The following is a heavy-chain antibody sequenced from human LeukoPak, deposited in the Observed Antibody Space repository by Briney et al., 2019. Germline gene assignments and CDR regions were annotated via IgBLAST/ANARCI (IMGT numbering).Heavy chain of an antibody. CDR1: GYTFTTYG. D-gene: IGHD3-10*01. J-gene: IGHJ4*02. CDR2: ISAYNGNT. CDR3: ARVLYGSGSRYLDY. V-gene: IGHV1-18*01. Sequence: GASVKVSCKASGYTFTTYGISWVRQAPGQGLEWMGWISAYNGNTHYAQNFQGRVTMTTDTSTSTVYMELRSLRSEDTAVYYCARVLYGSGSRYLDYWGQGTLVTVSS.